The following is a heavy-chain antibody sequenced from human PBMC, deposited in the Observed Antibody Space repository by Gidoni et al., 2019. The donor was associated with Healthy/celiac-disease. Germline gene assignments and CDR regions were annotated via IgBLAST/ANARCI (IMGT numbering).Heavy chain of an antibody. V-gene: IGHV3-23*01. CDR2: ISGSGGST. Sequence: VQLSESWGGLVQPGGSLRLSCAASGFTFSSYGMSWVRQVLGKGLEWVSAISGSGGSTYYADSVKGRFTISRDNSKNTLYRQMNSLRAEDTAVYYCAKGRTMGSGWYGGGYWGQGTLVTVSS. CDR3: AKGRTMGSGWYGGGY. D-gene: IGHD6-19*01. CDR1: GFTFSSYG. J-gene: IGHJ4*02.